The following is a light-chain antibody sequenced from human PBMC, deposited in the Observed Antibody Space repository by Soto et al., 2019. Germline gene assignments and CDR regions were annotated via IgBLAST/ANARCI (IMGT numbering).Light chain of an antibody. CDR1: SSNIGAGYD. Sequence: QPVLTQPPSVSGAPGQRVTISCTGSSSNIGAGYDVHWYQQLPGTAPKLLIYGNSNRPSGVPDRFSGSKSGTSASLAITGLQAEDEADYYYQSYDSSLSGSNVVFGGGTKVTVL. CDR3: QSYDSSLSGSNVV. V-gene: IGLV1-40*01. CDR2: GNS. J-gene: IGLJ2*01.